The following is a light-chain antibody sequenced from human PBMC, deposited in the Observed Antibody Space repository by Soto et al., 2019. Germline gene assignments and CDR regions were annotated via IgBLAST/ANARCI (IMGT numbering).Light chain of an antibody. Sequence: EIVMTPSPATLSVSPGERATLSCRASQSVSSNLAWYQQKPGQAPRLLIYGASTRATGIPARFSGSGSGTEFTLTISSLQSEDFAVYYCQQYNNWPLTFGGGTKVDNK. CDR1: QSVSSN. CDR2: GAS. J-gene: IGKJ4*01. CDR3: QQYNNWPLT. V-gene: IGKV3D-15*01.